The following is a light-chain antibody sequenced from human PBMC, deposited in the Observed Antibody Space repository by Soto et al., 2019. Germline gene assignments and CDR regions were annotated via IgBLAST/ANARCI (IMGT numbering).Light chain of an antibody. CDR2: DAV. CDR3: HQYGSSLGT. CDR1: XXXXXXN. V-gene: IGKV3-20*01. J-gene: IGKJ2*01. Sequence: PXEGATXSCRASXXXXXXNLAWYQQRAGQAPRLLIYDAVRRATGIPDRFSGSGSGTDFTLTISRLEPEDFAVYYCHQYGSSLGTFGQGTKVEI.